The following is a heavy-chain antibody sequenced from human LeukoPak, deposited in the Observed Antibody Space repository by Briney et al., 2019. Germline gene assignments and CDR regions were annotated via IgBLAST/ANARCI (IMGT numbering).Heavy chain of an antibody. J-gene: IGHJ6*04. Sequence: ASVKVSCKASGGTFSSYAISWVRQAPGQGLEWMGGIIPIFGTASYAQKFQGRVTITADESTSTAYMELSSLRSEDTAVYYCARDTSLYPGAGMDVWGKGTTVTVSS. CDR1: GGTFSSYA. CDR2: IIPIFGTA. CDR3: ARDTSLYPGAGMDV. D-gene: IGHD2-2*02. V-gene: IGHV1-69*13.